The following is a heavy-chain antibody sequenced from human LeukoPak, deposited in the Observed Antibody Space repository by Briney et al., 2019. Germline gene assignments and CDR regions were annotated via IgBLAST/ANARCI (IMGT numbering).Heavy chain of an antibody. J-gene: IGHJ4*02. D-gene: IGHD3-10*01. V-gene: IGHV3-11*04. CDR2: ISSSGSKT. Sequence: GGSLRLSCAASGFTFSNAWMSWIRQAPGKGLEWVSYISSSGSKTYYADSVKGRFTISRDNAKNSLYLQMSSLRAEDTAVYYCARQGEGGSYGSGNPLDYWGQGTLVTVSS. CDR1: GFTFSNAW. CDR3: ARQGEGGSYGSGNPLDY.